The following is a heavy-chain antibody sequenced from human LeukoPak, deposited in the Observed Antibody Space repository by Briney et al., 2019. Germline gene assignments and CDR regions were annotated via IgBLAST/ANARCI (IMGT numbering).Heavy chain of an antibody. J-gene: IGHJ4*02. CDR1: GFTFSSYE. CDR2: IYYSGNT. CDR3: ARSTVPYYFDY. V-gene: IGHV4-59*06. D-gene: IGHD4-17*01. Sequence: LRLSCAASGFTFSSYEMNWVRQAPGKGLEWIGYIYYSGNTYYNPSLKSRVTISLDTSKNQFSLKLNSVTAADTAVYYCARSTVPYYFDYWGQGTLVTVSS.